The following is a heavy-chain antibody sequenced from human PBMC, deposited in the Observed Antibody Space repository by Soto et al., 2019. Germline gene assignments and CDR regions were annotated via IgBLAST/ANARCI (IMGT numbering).Heavy chain of an antibody. J-gene: IGHJ5*02. D-gene: IGHD2-2*01. CDR1: GYTFTSYA. CDR2: INAGNGNT. CDR3: ARAGKVPAANNWFDP. V-gene: IGHV1-3*01. Sequence: QVQLVQSGAEVKKPGASVKVSCKASGYTFTSYAMHWVRQAPGQRLEWMGWINAGNGNTKYSQKFQGRVTITRDTSESTAYMELISLRSEDTAVYYCARAGKVPAANNWFDPWGQGTLVTVSS.